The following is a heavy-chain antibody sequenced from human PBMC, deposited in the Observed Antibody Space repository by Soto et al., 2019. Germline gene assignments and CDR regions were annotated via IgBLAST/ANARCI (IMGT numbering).Heavy chain of an antibody. CDR2: IYYSGST. Sequence: PSETLSLTCTVSGGSVSSGSYYWSWIRQPPGKGLEWIGYIYYSGSTNYNPSLKSRVTISVDTSKNQFSLKLSSVTAADTAVYYCARGFLGRITIFGVAPGWLDPWGQGALVTVSS. J-gene: IGHJ5*02. D-gene: IGHD3-3*01. CDR1: GGSVSSGSYY. CDR3: ARGFLGRITIFGVAPGWLDP. V-gene: IGHV4-61*01.